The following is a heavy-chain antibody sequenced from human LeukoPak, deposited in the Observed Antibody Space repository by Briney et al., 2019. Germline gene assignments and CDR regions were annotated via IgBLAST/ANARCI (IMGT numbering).Heavy chain of an antibody. CDR2: INPNIGGT. V-gene: IGHV1-2*02. CDR1: GYTFTGYY. CDR3: ARAEARDCYHSYMDV. J-gene: IGHJ6*03. Sequence: ASVKVSCKASGYTFTGYYMRWVRQAPGQGLEWMGWINPNIGGTNYAQKFQGRVTMTRDTSTSTAYMELSSLRSHDTAVYYCARAEARDCYHSYMDVWGKGTTVTVSS. D-gene: IGHD6-6*01.